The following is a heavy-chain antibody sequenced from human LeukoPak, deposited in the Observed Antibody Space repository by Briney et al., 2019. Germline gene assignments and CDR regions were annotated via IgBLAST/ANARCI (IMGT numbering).Heavy chain of an antibody. D-gene: IGHD3-22*01. J-gene: IGHJ4*02. CDR2: IRYDGNRK. CDR3: ATDADSSGPYYFDN. V-gene: IGHV3-30*02. CDR1: GFPFRNQG. Sequence: GGSLRLSCVVSGFPFRNQGLHWVRQAPGKGLEWGAFIRYDGNRKDYADSVKGRFTISRDNSKNTLYVQMNSLRAEDTAMYYCATDADSSGPYYFDNWGQGALVTVSS.